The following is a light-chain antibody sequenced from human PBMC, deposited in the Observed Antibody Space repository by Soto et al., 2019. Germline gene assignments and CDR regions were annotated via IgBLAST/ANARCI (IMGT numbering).Light chain of an antibody. J-gene: IGKJ4*01. V-gene: IGKV1-12*01. CDR1: QGIGSW. Sequence: SQMNQSPSSVSASVGDRVTITCRTSQGIGSWLAWYQQKPGRAPKVLIYAASSLQTGVPSRFSGSGSGSDFTLTISSLQPEDFATYYCEPANSFPLTFRGRTKVAIK. CDR2: AAS. CDR3: EPANSFPLT.